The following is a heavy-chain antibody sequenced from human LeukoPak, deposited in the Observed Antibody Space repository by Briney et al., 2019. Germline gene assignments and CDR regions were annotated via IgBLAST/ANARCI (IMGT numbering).Heavy chain of an antibody. Sequence: ASVKVSCKASGYTFTGYYMHWVRHAPGQGLEWMGWINPNSGGTNYAQKFQGRVTMTRDTSISTAYMELSRLRSDDTAVYYCARGIPGYFGTSGYYYEYWGQGTLVTVSS. CDR1: GYTFTGYY. CDR2: INPNSGGT. D-gene: IGHD3-22*01. V-gene: IGHV1-2*02. J-gene: IGHJ4*02. CDR3: ARGIPGYFGTSGYYYEY.